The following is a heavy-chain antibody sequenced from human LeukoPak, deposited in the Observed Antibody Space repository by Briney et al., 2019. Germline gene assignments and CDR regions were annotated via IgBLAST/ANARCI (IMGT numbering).Heavy chain of an antibody. V-gene: IGHV3-9*01. CDR1: RFTFYDYA. Sequence: SPRLSPAPSRFTFYDYAMHSGSQIPQKSVWSVSGISFNIGNIGYAHSVKGRFTISRDNAKNTLYLHINSLSAQDRALYYCAKDFGWGDDSDYYYFDYWGQGTLVNVSS. CDR3: AKDFGWGDDSDYYYFDY. J-gene: IGHJ4*02. D-gene: IGHD3-22*01. CDR2: ISFNIGNI.